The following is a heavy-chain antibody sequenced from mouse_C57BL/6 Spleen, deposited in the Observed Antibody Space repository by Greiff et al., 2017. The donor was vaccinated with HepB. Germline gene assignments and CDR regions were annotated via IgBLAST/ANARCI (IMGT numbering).Heavy chain of an antibody. CDR1: GYTFTDYY. Sequence: EVQLQQSGPELVKPGASVKISCKASGYTFTDYYMNWVKQSHGKSLEWIGDINPNNGGTSYNQKFKGKATLTVDKSSSTAYMELRSLTSEDSAVYYCARSWRLLQGYWYFDVWGTGTTVTVSS. CDR2: INPNNGGT. J-gene: IGHJ1*03. CDR3: ARSWRLLQGYWYFDV. D-gene: IGHD2-3*01. V-gene: IGHV1-26*01.